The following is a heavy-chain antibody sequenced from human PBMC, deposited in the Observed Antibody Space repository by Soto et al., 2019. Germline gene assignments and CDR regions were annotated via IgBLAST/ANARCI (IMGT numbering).Heavy chain of an antibody. CDR1: GGSFSGYI. CDR2: ISHSGSA. V-gene: IGHV4-34*01. CDR3: ARGLISGSHYSGGWYYFDS. Sequence: QVQLQQWGAGLLKPSETLSLTCAVYGGSFSGYIWSWIRQTPGKGLQWIGQISHSGSANYNPSLTSRFPQSVPTSNSRFSLELSSGTAADTAVYYCARGLISGSHYSGGWYYFDSWGQGTLVTVSS. D-gene: IGHD1-26*01. J-gene: IGHJ4*02.